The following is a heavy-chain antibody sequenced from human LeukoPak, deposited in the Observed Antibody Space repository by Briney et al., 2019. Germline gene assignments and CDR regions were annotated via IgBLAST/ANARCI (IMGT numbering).Heavy chain of an antibody. D-gene: IGHD3-16*02. J-gene: IGHJ4*02. CDR3: AKGGNYVWGSYRPSFDY. Sequence: PGGSLRLSCAASGFTFSSYAMSWVRQAPGKGLEWVSAISGSGGSTYYADSVKGRFTISRDNSKNTLYLQMNSLRAEDTAVYYCAKGGNYVWGSYRPSFDYWGQGTLVTVSS. V-gene: IGHV3-23*01. CDR1: GFTFSSYA. CDR2: ISGSGGST.